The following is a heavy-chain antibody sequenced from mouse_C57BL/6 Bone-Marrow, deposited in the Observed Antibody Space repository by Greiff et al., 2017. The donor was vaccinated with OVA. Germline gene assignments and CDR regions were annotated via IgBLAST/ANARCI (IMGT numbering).Heavy chain of an antibody. V-gene: IGHV5-6*01. CDR3: ARQDYRVYYYAMDY. Sequence: EVQGVESGGDLVKPGGSLKLSCAASGFTFSSYGMSWVRQTPDKRLEWVATISSGGSYTYYPDSVKGRFTISRDNAKNTLYLQMSSLKSEDTAMYYCARQDYRVYYYAMDYWGQGTSVTVSS. CDR1: GFTFSSYG. J-gene: IGHJ4*01. CDR2: ISSGGSYT. D-gene: IGHD2-13*01.